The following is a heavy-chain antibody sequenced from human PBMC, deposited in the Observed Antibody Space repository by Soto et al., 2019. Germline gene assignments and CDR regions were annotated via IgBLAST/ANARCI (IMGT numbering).Heavy chain of an antibody. CDR2: IHYTGST. Sequence: SETLSLTCTVSGGSMSRYYWTWIRQPPGKGLEWIGNIHYTGSTNYNPSLKSRVTILLGTSTSQFSLKVSSVTAADTAVYYCARDLTISSTDGPLDPWGHGTLATVSS. D-gene: IGHD1-1*01. CDR3: ARDLTISSTDGPLDP. J-gene: IGHJ5*02. CDR1: GGSMSRYY. V-gene: IGHV4-59*01.